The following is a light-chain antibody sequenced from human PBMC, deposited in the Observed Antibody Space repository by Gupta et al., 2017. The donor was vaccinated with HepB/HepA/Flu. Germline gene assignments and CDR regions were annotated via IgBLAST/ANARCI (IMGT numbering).Light chain of an antibody. CDR1: SSNIGAGYD. J-gene: IGLJ1*01. V-gene: IGLV1-40*01. CDR3: QSYDSSMSGYV. Sequence: QSVLTQPPSVSGAPGQRVTISSTGSSSNIGAGYDVHWYQQLPGTAPKLLIYGNSNRPSGVPDRFSGPKSGTSASLAIXGXQAEDEXDYYCQSYDSSMSGYVFGTGTKVTVL. CDR2: GNS.